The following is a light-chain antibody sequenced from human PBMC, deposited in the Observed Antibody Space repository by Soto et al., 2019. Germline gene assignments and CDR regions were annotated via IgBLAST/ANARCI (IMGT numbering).Light chain of an antibody. V-gene: IGLV2-14*03. CDR3: SSYTTSSTRV. J-gene: IGLJ1*01. CDR2: EVS. CDR1: SSDVGAYDF. Sequence: QSALTQPASVSGSPGQSTTISCTGTSSDVGAYDFVSWYQQHPDKAPKLMIYEVSNRPSGVSHRFSGSKSVNTATLTISGLQAEDEADYYCSSYTTSSTRVFGTGTKVTVL.